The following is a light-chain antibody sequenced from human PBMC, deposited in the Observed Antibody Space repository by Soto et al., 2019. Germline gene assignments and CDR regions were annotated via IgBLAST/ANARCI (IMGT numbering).Light chain of an antibody. Sequence: DIVMTQSPLSLPVTPGEPASISCRSSQSLLHSNGYNYLDWYLQKPGQSPQLLIYLGSNRASGVPDRFSGSGSGTDFTLKISRVEAEDVGVYYCMGALQTPYTFGQGTKLEIK. J-gene: IGKJ2*01. CDR1: QSLLHSNGYNY. V-gene: IGKV2-28*01. CDR3: MGALQTPYT. CDR2: LGS.